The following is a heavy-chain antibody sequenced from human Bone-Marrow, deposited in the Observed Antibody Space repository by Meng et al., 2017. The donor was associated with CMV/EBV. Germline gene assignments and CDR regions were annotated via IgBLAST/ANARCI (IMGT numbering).Heavy chain of an antibody. Sequence: SVKVSCKASGGTFSSYAISWVRQAPGQGLEWMGGIIPILGIANYAQKFQGRVTITADKPTSTAYMEMSSMRSEDTAVYSCARSLMTKVTPDYYYGMDVWGQGTTVTVSS. D-gene: IGHD4-11*01. CDR3: ARSLMTKVTPDYYYGMDV. J-gene: IGHJ6*02. V-gene: IGHV1-69*10. CDR2: IIPILGIA. CDR1: GGTFSSYA.